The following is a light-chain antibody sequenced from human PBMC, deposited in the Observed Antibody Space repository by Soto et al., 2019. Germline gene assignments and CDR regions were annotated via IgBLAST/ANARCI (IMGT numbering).Light chain of an antibody. CDR1: QGVSSNN. CDR2: GAF. J-gene: IGKJ1*01. V-gene: IGKV3-20*01. Sequence: EVVLTHSQGTLSLCPLETDTLXAKSSQGVSSNNLAWYQQKPGQAPRLLIYGAFYRATGIPDRFSGSGSGADFTLTISRLEPEDFAVYYCQQYANSVWTFGQGTKVDIK. CDR3: QQYANSVWT.